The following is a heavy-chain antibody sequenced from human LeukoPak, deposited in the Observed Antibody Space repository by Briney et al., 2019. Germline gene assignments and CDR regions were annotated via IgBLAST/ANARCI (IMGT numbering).Heavy chain of an antibody. Sequence: PGRSLRLSCAASGFTFSIYSMNWVRQAPGKGLEWVSFISSSSSTIFHADSVKGRFTISRDSGKTSLYLQMNSLRDEDTAVYYCARDSGGAFDYWGQGTLVTVSS. V-gene: IGHV3-48*02. CDR3: ARDSGGAFDY. J-gene: IGHJ4*02. CDR2: ISSSSSTI. D-gene: IGHD2-15*01. CDR1: GFTFSIYS.